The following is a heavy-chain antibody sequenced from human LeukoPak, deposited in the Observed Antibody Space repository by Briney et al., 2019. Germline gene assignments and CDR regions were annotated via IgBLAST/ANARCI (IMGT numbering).Heavy chain of an antibody. CDR3: ARGSPHSRY. V-gene: IGHV4-34*01. J-gene: IGHJ4*02. CDR1: GGSFSGYC. CDR2: INHSGST. Sequence: SETLSLTCAVYGGSFSGYCWSWIRQPPGKGLEWIGEINHSGSTNYSPSLKSRVTISVDTSKNQFPLKLSSVTAADTAVYYCARGSPHSRYWGQGTLVTVSS.